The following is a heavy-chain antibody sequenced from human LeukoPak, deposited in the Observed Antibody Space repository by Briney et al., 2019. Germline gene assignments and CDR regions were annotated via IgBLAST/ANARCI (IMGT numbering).Heavy chain of an antibody. CDR2: IYYSGST. CDR3: ARGQRWLQSFDY. Sequence: SETLSLTCTVSGGSISSSSYYWGWIRQPPGKGLEWIGSIYYSGSTYYNPSLKSRVTISVDTSKNQFSLKLSSVTAADTAVYYCARGQRWLQSFDYWGQGTLVTVSS. J-gene: IGHJ4*02. V-gene: IGHV4-39*07. CDR1: GGSISSSSYY. D-gene: IGHD5-24*01.